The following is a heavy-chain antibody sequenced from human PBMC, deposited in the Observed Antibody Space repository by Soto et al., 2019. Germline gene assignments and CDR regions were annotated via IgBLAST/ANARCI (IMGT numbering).Heavy chain of an antibody. J-gene: IGHJ5*02. CDR1: GYGYSIHW. D-gene: IGHD1-7*01. V-gene: IGHV5-51*01. CDR2: IYPGNSNT. CDR3: ADRIRYNWNSNWFDP. Sequence: GESLKISCKGSGYGYSIHWVAWPRQMPGKGLEWVGFIYPGNSNTMYSPSFQAHVTISADKSISTAYLQWSSLKDSDTFLYQSADRIRYNWNSNWFDPWGQGTLVTVSS.